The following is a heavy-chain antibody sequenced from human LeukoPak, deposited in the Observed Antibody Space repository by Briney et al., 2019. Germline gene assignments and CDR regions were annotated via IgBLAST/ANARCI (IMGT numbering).Heavy chain of an antibody. CDR2: IIPIFGAA. D-gene: IGHD3-22*01. CDR3: ARGFTYYYDSSGYYALYGMDV. J-gene: IGHJ6*02. CDR1: GGTFSSYA. V-gene: IGHV1-69*13. Sequence: SVKVSCKASGGTFSSYAISWVRQAPGQGLGWMGGIIPIFGAANYAQKFQGRITITADESTSTAYMELSSLRSENTAVYYCARGFTYYYDSSGYYALYGMDVWGQGTTVTVSS.